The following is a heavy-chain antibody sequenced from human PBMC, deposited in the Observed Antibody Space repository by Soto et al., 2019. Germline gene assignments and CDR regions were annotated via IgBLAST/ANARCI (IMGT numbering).Heavy chain of an antibody. CDR1: GFTFSSYA. D-gene: IGHD2-15*01. CDR3: AKAKGRVAGTVRDAFDI. V-gene: IGHV3-23*01. J-gene: IGHJ3*02. Sequence: PGGSLRFSCAASGFTFSSYAMSWVRQAPGKGLEWVSAISGSGGSTYYADSVKGRFTISRDNSKNTLYLQMNSLRAEDTAVYYCAKAKGRVAGTVRDAFDIWGQGTMVTVSS. CDR2: ISGSGGST.